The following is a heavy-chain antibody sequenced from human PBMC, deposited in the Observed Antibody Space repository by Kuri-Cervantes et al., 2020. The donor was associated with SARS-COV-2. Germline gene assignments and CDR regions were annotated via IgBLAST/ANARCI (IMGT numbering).Heavy chain of an antibody. V-gene: IGHV2-70*01. D-gene: IGHD3-3*01. J-gene: IGHJ6*02. CDR2: IDWDDDT. Sequence: SSPSQVHATPTLTLTGTLYCLCHRTRGMCLSWIRQPPVKALEWLALIDWDDDTYYSTSLKTRLTISKDTSKNQVVLTMTNMDPVDTATYYCARIRGISNFWSGYSYYSGMEVWGQGTTVTVSS. CDR1: CLCHRTRGMC. CDR3: ARIRGISNFWSGYSYYSGMEV.